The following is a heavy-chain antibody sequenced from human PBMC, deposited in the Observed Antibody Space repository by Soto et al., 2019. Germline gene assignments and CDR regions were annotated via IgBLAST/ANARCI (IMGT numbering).Heavy chain of an antibody. V-gene: IGHV4-4*02. Sequence: QVQLQESGPGLVKPSGTLSITCAVSGGSISSSNWWSWVRKPPGKGLDWIGEIYHSGSTNYNPALKSRVPISVDKSKNQFSLKLSSGTAADTSVYYCARVRVVPAAISPNGMDVCCQGTTVTVSS. D-gene: IGHD2-2*01. CDR1: GGSISSSNW. CDR3: ARVRVVPAAISPNGMDV. CDR2: IYHSGST. J-gene: IGHJ6*02.